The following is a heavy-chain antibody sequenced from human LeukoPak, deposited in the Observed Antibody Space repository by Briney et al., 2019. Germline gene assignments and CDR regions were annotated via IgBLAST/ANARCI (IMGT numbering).Heavy chain of an antibody. Sequence: GESLKISCQGSGYTFTTYWIAWVRQMRGKVLEWMGIIYPGDSDTRYSPSFQGQVTISADKSISTAYLHWSSLKASDTAMYYCARVVADGSTYYFDYWGQGTLVTVSS. J-gene: IGHJ4*02. CDR2: IYPGDSDT. V-gene: IGHV5-51*01. CDR3: ARVVADGSTYYFDY. CDR1: GYTFTTYW. D-gene: IGHD5-24*01.